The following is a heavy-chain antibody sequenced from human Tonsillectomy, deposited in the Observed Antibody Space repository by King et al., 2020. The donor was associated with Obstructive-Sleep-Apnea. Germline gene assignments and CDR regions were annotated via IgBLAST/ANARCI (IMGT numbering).Heavy chain of an antibody. CDR2: ISYDGSKQ. D-gene: IGHD1-26*01. J-gene: IGHJ4*02. CDR3: VKDGAPSGSYEGYFDY. CDR1: GFTFSNYA. Sequence: QLVQSGGGVVQPGRSLRLSCAASGFTFSNYAMNWVRQAPGKGLEWVAVISYDGSKQYYADSVKGRFTVSRDKSKNTLYLQMNSLRAEDTAVYYCVKDGAPSGSYEGYFDYWGQGTLVTVSS. V-gene: IGHV3-30*18.